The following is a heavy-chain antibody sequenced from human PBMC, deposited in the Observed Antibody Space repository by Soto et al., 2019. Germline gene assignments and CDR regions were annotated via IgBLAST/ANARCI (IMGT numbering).Heavy chain of an antibody. CDR1: GGSFSGYY. CDR2: INNGGSS. V-gene: IGHV4-34*01. CDR3: ARGRGDGYNQNWYFDL. D-gene: IGHD3-10*01. Sequence: QVHLQQWGAGLLKPSETLSLTCAVYGGSFSGYYWSWIRQPPGKGLEWIGEINNGGSSNYNPSLKGRGSMSVGTSHNQFSLKLTSVTAADTAVYYCARGRGDGYNQNWYFDLWGRGTLVTVSS. J-gene: IGHJ2*01.